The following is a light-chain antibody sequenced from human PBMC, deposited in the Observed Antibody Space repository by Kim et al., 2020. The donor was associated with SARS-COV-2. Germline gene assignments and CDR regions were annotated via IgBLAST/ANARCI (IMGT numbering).Light chain of an antibody. V-gene: IGLV3-19*01. J-gene: IGLJ2*01. CDR3: NSRDSNDNVV. Sequence: SSELTQDPAVSVALGQTVRITCKGDSLRSYYATWYQQKPGQAPILVIYGKNNRPSGIPDRFSGSSSGNTASLTITGTQAGDEADYYCNSRDSNDNVVFGGGTKLTVL. CDR1: SLRSYY. CDR2: GKN.